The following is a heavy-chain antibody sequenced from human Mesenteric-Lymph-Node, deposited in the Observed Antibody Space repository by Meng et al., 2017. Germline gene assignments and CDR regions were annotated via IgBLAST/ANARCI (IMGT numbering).Heavy chain of an antibody. CDR3: ARATYYYDSSGPGVNWFDP. CDR1: GYTLTSYY. J-gene: IGHJ5*02. D-gene: IGHD3-22*01. V-gene: IGHV1-46*01. Sequence: ASVKVSCKASGYTLTSYYIHWVRQAPGQGLEWMGIINPSAGGTGYAQKFQGRVTMTRDTSTSTVYMGLSSLKSEDTAVYYCARATYYYDSSGPGVNWFDPWGQGTLVTVSS. CDR2: INPSAGGT.